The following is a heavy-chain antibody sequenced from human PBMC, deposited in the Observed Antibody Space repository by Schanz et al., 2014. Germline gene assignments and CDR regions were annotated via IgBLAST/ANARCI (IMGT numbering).Heavy chain of an antibody. CDR2: IWNNGVTK. Sequence: QVQLVESGGGVVQPGRSLRLSCAASGFTFSDHYMDWVRQAPGKGLEWVAVIWNNGVTKYYADSVRGRFTISRDRFQNTLYLRMSSLRAEDAAVYYCARPRFDYGEVDYWGQGTLVTVSS. V-gene: IGHV3-33*08. D-gene: IGHD4-17*01. CDR3: ARPRFDYGEVDY. CDR1: GFTFSDHY. J-gene: IGHJ4*02.